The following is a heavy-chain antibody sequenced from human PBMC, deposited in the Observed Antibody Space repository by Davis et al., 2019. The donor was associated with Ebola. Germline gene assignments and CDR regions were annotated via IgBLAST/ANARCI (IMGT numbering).Heavy chain of an antibody. CDR3: ARVTISIFGVYSYYHMDV. J-gene: IGHJ6*03. D-gene: IGHD3-3*02. CDR1: AASITRDD. CDR2: IYYTGST. Sequence: MPSETLSLTCSVSAASITRDDLTWIRHRTGPELDWVVSIYYTGSTNYNPSLKSRVTMSVDTSKNQFSLRLSSVTAADTALYYCARVTISIFGVYSYYHMDVWGKGTAVTVSS. V-gene: IGHV4-59*01.